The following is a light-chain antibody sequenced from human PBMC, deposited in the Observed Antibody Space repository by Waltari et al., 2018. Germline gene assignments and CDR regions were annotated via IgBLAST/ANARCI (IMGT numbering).Light chain of an antibody. J-gene: IGLJ1*01. V-gene: IGLV2-23*01. CDR2: EGS. Sequence: HSALTQPASVSGSPGQSITISCTGASSDVGSYNLFSWYQQHPGQAPKVRYDEGSKRPPGVSNRFSGSKSGNMGSLTISGLQAEDEADYYCCSFAGSNTYVLGTGTKVSVL. CDR1: SSDVGSYNL. CDR3: CSFAGSNTYV.